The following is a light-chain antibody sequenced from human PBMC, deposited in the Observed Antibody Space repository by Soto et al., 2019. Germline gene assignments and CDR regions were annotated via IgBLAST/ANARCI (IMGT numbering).Light chain of an antibody. CDR3: SSYAGSNILGV. CDR1: SSDVGGYNY. J-gene: IGLJ2*01. CDR2: EVS. V-gene: IGLV2-8*01. Sequence: QSVLTQPPSASGSPGQSVTISCTGTSSDVGGYNYVSWYQQHPGTAPKLMIYEVSKRPSGVPDRFSGSKSGNTASLTVSGLQAEDEADYYCSSYAGSNILGVFGGGTKLTVL.